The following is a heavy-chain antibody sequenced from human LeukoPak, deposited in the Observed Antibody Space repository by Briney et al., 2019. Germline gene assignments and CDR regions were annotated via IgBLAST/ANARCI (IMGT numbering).Heavy chain of an antibody. CDR3: AKPLAGIAAPPAY. D-gene: IGHD6-6*01. J-gene: IGHJ4*02. V-gene: IGHV3-9*01. CDR1: GGSFSGYY. Sequence: LSLTCAVYGGSFSGYYWSWIRQPPGKGLEWVSGISWNSGSIGYADSVKGRFTISRDNAKNSLYLQMNSLRAEDTAVYYCAKPLAGIAAPPAYWGQGTLVTVSS. CDR2: ISWNSGSI.